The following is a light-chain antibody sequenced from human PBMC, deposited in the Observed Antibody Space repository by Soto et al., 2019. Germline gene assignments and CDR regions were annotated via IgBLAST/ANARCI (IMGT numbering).Light chain of an antibody. V-gene: IGKV1-5*03. CDR3: QQYNSFSWT. J-gene: IGKJ1*01. CDR2: KTS. Sequence: DIQMTQSPYTLSAHVGDIVNISCRASQSVNSWLAWYQQKPGKAPKLLIYKTSTLESGVPSRFGGSGSGTEFTLTITGLQPEDFATYYCQQYNSFSWTFGQGTKVDIK. CDR1: QSVNSW.